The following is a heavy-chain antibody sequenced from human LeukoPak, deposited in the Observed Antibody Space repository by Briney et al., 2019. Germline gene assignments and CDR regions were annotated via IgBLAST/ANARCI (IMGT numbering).Heavy chain of an antibody. D-gene: IGHD2-15*01. CDR2: IYYSGST. CDR3: ARVGCSGGSCYDDAFDI. V-gene: IGHV4-59*01. CDR1: GGSISSYY. J-gene: IGHJ3*02. Sequence: PSETLSLTCTVYGGSISSYYWSWIRQPPGKGLEWIGYIYYSGSTNYNPSLKSRVTISVDTSKNQFSLKLSSVTAADTAVYYCARVGCSGGSCYDDAFDIWGQGTMVTVSS.